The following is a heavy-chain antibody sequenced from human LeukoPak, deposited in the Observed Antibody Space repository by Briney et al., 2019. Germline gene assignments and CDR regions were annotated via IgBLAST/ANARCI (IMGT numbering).Heavy chain of an antibody. Sequence: ASGKVSCKGSGYRFTSYGISWVGQAPGQGVEWIGWISAYNGDTSYEQKLQGIVTMTTDTSTSTAYMELRSLRSDDTAVYYCARVDSIRGGFDPWGQGTLVTVSS. CDR1: GYRFTSYG. CDR2: ISAYNGDT. CDR3: ARVDSIRGGFDP. D-gene: IGHD3-10*01. J-gene: IGHJ5*02. V-gene: IGHV1-18*01.